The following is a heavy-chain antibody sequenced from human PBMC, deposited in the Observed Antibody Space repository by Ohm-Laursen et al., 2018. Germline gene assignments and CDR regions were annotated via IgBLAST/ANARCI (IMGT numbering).Heavy chain of an antibody. J-gene: IGHJ6*02. Sequence: SLRLSCAASGFAFEDSWMTWVRQVPGKGLEWVANIKQDESEKLYLDSVKGRFTVSRNNPKNSLFLEMNRLRVEDTGVYYCARDFRREYCSGGSCYNGLDVWGQGTTVTVSS. CDR3: ARDFRREYCSGGSCYNGLDV. CDR1: GFAFEDSW. D-gene: IGHD2-15*01. CDR2: IKQDESEK. V-gene: IGHV3-7*01.